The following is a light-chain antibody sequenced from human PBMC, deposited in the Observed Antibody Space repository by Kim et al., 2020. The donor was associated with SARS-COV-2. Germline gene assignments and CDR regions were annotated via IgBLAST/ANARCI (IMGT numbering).Light chain of an antibody. CDR1: SGHSSYA. CDR3: QTWGTGNLV. J-gene: IGLJ2*01. V-gene: IGLV4-69*01. Sequence: SVKRTCTLSSGHSSYAIAWHQQQPEKGPRYLMKLNSDGSHSKGDGIPDRFSGSSSGAERYLTISSLQSEDEADYYCQTWGTGNLVFGGGTQLTVL. CDR2: LNSDGSH.